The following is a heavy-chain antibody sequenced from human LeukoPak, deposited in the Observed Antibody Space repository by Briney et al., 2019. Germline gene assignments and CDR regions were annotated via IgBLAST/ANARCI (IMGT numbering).Heavy chain of an antibody. CDR1: GYTFTSYY. D-gene: IGHD3-22*01. J-gene: IGHJ4*02. CDR2: INPTGGST. V-gene: IGHV1-46*01. Sequence: ASVKVSCKASGYTFTSYYMHWVRQAPGQGLEWMGLINPTGGSTGYAQKFQGRVTMTRDMSTSTDYMELSSLRSEDTAIYYCARGHDSSGYLFGYWGQGTLVTVSS. CDR3: ARGHDSSGYLFGY.